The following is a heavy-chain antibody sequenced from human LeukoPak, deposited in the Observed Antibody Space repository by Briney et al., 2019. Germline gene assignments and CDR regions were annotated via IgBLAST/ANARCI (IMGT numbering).Heavy chain of an antibody. CDR2: IYYSGST. CDR3: ARDLDYVWGSSYYFDY. D-gene: IGHD3-16*01. Sequence: PSETLSLTCTVSGGSISSSSYYWGWIRQPPGKGLEWIGSIYYSGSTYYNPSLKSRVTISVDTSKNQFSLRLSSVTAADTAVYYCARDLDYVWGSSYYFDYWGQGTLVTVSS. V-gene: IGHV4-39*02. CDR1: GGSISSSSYY. J-gene: IGHJ4*02.